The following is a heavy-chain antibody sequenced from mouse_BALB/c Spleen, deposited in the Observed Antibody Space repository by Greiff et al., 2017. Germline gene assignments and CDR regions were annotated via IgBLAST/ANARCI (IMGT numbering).Heavy chain of an antibody. D-gene: IGHD2-4*01. Sequence: TLKESGPGILKPSQTLSLTCSFSGFSLSTSGMGVGWIRQPSGKGLEWLAHIWWDDDKYYNPSLKSQLTISKDTSRNQVFLKITSVDTADTATYYCARSRGKSTMIIYYAMDYWGQGTSVTVSS. CDR1: GFSLSTSGMG. CDR3: ARSRGKSTMIIYYAMDY. J-gene: IGHJ4*01. CDR2: IWWDDDK. V-gene: IGHV8-8*01.